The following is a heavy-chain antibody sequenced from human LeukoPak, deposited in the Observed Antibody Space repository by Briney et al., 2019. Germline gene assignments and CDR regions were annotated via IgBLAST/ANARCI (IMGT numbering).Heavy chain of an antibody. J-gene: IGHJ4*02. Sequence: PSETLSLTCTVSGGSISSGGYYWRWIRQHPGKGLEWIGYIYYSGSTYYNPSLKSRVTISVDTSKNQFSLKLSSVTAADTAVYYCASSYGDPYFDHWGQGTLVTVSS. D-gene: IGHD4-17*01. CDR2: IYYSGST. CDR3: ASSYGDPYFDH. CDR1: GGSISSGGYY. V-gene: IGHV4-31*03.